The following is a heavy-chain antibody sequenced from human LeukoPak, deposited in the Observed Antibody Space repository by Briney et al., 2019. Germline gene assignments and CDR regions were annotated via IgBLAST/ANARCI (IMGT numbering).Heavy chain of an antibody. Sequence: GGSLRLSCAASGFTFSSYGMHWVRQAPGKGLEWVAVISYDGSNKYYADSVKGRFTISRDNSKNTLYLQMNSLRAEDTAVYYCAKDRLRYCSGGSCYGMIDYWGQGTLVTVSS. CDR3: AKDRLRYCSGGSCYGMIDY. J-gene: IGHJ4*02. D-gene: IGHD2-15*01. CDR2: ISYDGSNK. V-gene: IGHV3-30*18. CDR1: GFTFSSYG.